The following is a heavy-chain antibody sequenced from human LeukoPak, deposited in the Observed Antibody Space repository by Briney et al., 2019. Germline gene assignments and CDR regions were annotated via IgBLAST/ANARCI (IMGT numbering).Heavy chain of an antibody. Sequence: SETLSLTCTVSGYSISSGYYWGWIRQPPGKGLEWSGSIYHSGSTYYNPSLKSRVTISVDTSKNQFSLMLSSVTAADTAVYYCARVVGSSTSSNWFDPWGQGTLVTVSS. CDR1: GYSISSGYY. CDR3: ARVVGSSTSSNWFDP. CDR2: IYHSGST. J-gene: IGHJ5*02. V-gene: IGHV4-38-2*02. D-gene: IGHD2-2*01.